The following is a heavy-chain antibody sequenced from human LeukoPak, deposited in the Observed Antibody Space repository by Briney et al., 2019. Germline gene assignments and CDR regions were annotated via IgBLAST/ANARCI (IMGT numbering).Heavy chain of an antibody. Sequence: GASVKVSCKASGYTFTSYYMHWVRQAPGQGLEWMGIINPSGGSTSYAQKFQGRVTMTRDTSTSTVYMELSSLRSEDTAVYYCARPLVTLKDYYYGMDVWGQGTTVTVSS. D-gene: IGHD3-9*01. J-gene: IGHJ6*02. CDR2: INPSGGST. V-gene: IGHV1-46*01. CDR3: ARPLVTLKDYYYGMDV. CDR1: GYTFTSYY.